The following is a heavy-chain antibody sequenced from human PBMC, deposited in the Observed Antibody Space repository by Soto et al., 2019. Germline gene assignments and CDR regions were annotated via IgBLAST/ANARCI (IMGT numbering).Heavy chain of an antibody. V-gene: IGHV5-10-1*01. J-gene: IGHJ4*02. Sequence: PXVSLSICFRGSGYSFTSYWSSLVRQMPGKGLEWMGSIDPSDSYTNYSPSFQGHVTISADKSISTAYLQWSSLKASDTAMYYCARRAIAVAGTQEGLHYWGQGTPVTVYS. CDR2: IDPSDSYT. D-gene: IGHD6-19*01. CDR3: ARRAIAVAGTQEGLHY. CDR1: GYSFTSYW.